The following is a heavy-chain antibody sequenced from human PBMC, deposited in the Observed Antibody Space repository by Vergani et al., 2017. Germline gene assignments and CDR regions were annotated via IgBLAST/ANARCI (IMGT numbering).Heavy chain of an antibody. J-gene: IGHJ4*02. CDR1: GFTFSRHW. Sequence: EVQLVESGGGLVQPGGSLRLSCAASGFTFSRHWMHWVRQAPGKGLVWVSRVNPEGTNTPYADSVKGRFTISRDNAKNMMYLQLNSLRDEDTAVYYCARGREGRYAHYFDYWGQGNLVTVSS. V-gene: IGHV3-74*01. CDR3: ARGREGRYAHYFDY. CDR2: VNPEGTNT. D-gene: IGHD3-16*01.